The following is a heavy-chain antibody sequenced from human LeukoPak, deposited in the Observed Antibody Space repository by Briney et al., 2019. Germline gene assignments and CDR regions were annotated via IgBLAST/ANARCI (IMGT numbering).Heavy chain of an antibody. CDR1: GGTFSSYA. CDR3: ARVGEQWLVRYDAFDI. V-gene: IGHV1-69*04. CDR2: IIPILGIA. D-gene: IGHD6-19*01. J-gene: IGHJ3*02. Sequence: SVKVSCKASGGTFSSYAISWVRQAPGQGLEWMGRIIPILGIANYAQKFQGRVTITADKSTSTAYMEQSSLRSEDTAVYYCARVGEQWLVRYDAFDIWGQGTMVTVSS.